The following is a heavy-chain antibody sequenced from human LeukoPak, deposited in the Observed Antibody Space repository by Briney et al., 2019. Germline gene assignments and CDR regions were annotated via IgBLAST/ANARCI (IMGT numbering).Heavy chain of an antibody. D-gene: IGHD3-16*02. V-gene: IGHV3-48*03. CDR2: ISSSGSTI. Sequence: PGGSLRLSCPASGFTFSSYEMNWVRQAPGKGLEWVSYISSSGSTIYYADSVKGRFTISRDNAKNSLYLQMNSLRAEDTAVYYCARLGAQYYDYVWGSYRPLALDYWGQGTLVTVSS. CDR3: ARLGAQYYDYVWGSYRPLALDY. CDR1: GFTFSSYE. J-gene: IGHJ4*02.